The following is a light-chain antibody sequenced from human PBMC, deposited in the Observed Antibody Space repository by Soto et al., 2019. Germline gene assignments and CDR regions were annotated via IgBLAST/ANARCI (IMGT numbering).Light chain of an antibody. CDR2: GAS. CDR1: QSVSNNY. V-gene: IGKV3-20*01. J-gene: IGKJ1*01. Sequence: ESGLTQSPGTLSLSPGERATLPCRASQSVSNNYLAWYQQQPGQAPRLLIYGASNRATGIPDRFSGSGSGTDFTLTISRLEPEDFAVYYCQQYGSLGTFGQGT. CDR3: QQYGSLGT.